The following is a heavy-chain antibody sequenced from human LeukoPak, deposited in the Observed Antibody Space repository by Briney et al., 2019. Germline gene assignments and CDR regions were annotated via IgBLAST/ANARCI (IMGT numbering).Heavy chain of an antibody. V-gene: IGHV4-31*03. J-gene: IGHJ5*02. CDR2: IYYSGST. CDR3: ARGTGVDDYGDYPYYNWFDP. Sequence: SETLSLTCTVSGGSNSSGGYYWSWIRQHPGKGLEWIGYIYYSGSTYYNPSLKSRVTISVDTSKNQFSLKLSSVTAADTAVYYCARGTGVDDYGDYPYYNWFDPWGQGTLVTVSS. D-gene: IGHD4-17*01. CDR1: GGSNSSGGYY.